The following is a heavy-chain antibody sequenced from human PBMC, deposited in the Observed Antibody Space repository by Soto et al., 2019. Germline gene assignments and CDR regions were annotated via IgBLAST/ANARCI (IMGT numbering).Heavy chain of an antibody. CDR2: ISYDGSNK. CDR1: GFTFSSYA. J-gene: IGHJ6*02. V-gene: IGHV3-30*01. Sequence: PGGSLRLSCAASGFTFSSYAMHWVRQAPGKGLEWVAVISYDGSNKYYAESVKGRFTISRDNSKYTLYLQMNSLRAEDTAVYYWQRAVTPPHSGMDVGRQGNTVTVSS. CDR3: QRAVTPPHSGMDV. D-gene: IGHD2-21*02.